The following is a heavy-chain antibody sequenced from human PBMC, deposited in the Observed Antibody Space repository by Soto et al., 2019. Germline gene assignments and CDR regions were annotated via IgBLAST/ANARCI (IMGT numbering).Heavy chain of an antibody. CDR1: VYIYAGY. V-gene: IGHV1-2*02. CDR2: ISPNSGAT. CDR3: ANKTTIDY. J-gene: IGHJ4*01. Sequence: GAGVPVTRTSCVYIYAGYICHSVRQAPGRGHDGMGWISPNSGATNYAQKFQGRVTMTGDASVTTAYLELSSLRSYDPAVCYSANKTTIDYWGQGAKVTVSS.